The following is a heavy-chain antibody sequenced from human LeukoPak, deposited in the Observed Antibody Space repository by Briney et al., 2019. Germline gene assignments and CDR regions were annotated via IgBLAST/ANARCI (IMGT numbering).Heavy chain of an antibody. CDR2: VIPIFGTA. J-gene: IGHJ3*02. D-gene: IGHD2-21*01. Sequence: SSVKVSCKASGGTFSSYAINWVRQAPGQGLEWMGGVIPIFGTANYAQKFQGRVTITADESTSTAYMEMSSLRSEDTAVYYCAGDCGGDCYSPEPDAFDIWGQGTMVTVSS. CDR3: AGDCGGDCYSPEPDAFDI. CDR1: GGTFSSYA. V-gene: IGHV1-69*01.